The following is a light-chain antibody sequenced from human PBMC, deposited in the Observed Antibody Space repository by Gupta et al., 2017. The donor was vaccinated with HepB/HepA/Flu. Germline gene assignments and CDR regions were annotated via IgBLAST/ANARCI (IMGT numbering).Light chain of an antibody. V-gene: IGKV3-20*01. CDR3: HQYASTPFT. Sequence: EIVLMLSPGTMPLSPGERAPFSCRASQSLSNCFLAWYQQKPGQAPRLLICGASNTASGTPDRFSGSGSGTDFMLTINRLEPEDFAVYSCHQYASTPFTFGGGTKVEFK. CDR2: GAS. CDR1: QSLSNCF. J-gene: IGKJ4*01.